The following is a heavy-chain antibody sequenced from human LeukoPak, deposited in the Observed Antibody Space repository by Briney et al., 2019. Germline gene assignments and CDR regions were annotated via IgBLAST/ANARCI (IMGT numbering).Heavy chain of an antibody. CDR2: IKKDGSGE. D-gene: IGHD2-21*01. CDR3: AAGDTLEF. CDR1: GFTFSNSW. J-gene: IGHJ4*02. V-gene: IGHV3-7*03. Sequence: GGSLRLSCVASGFTFSNSWMYWVRQAPGKGLEGVANIKKDGSGESYVDSVKGRFTISRDNAESSLYLQMNNLRAEDTAVYFCAAGDTLEFWGQGTLVTVSS.